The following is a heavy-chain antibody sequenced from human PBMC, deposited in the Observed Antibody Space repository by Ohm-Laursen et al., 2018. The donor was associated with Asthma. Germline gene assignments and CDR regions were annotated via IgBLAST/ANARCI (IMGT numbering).Heavy chain of an antibody. V-gene: IGHV3-21*04. D-gene: IGHD1-14*01. CDR1: GYTFSRYS. CDR2: ISTASSFI. CDR3: AKGDAEEPDY. Sequence: SLRLSCSASGYTFSRYSIHWVRQIPGKGLEWVASISTASSFIYYADSVRGRFTTSRDNARNSVYLQMNSLRAEDTAVYYCAKGDAEEPDYWGQGTLVTVSS. J-gene: IGHJ4*02.